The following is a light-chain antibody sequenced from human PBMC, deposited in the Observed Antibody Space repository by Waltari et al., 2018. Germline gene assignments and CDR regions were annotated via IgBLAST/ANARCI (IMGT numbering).Light chain of an antibody. CDR1: QSVRTN. CDR2: GAS. Sequence: VWLTQSPASLSVSPGDTVILSCRASQSVRTNLVWYQQKARQAPRTLIYGASTRASGVPSRFSGSGSETDFSLIISSLQSEDDAVYFCQQYYVWPPITFGGGTKLEI. CDR3: QQYYVWPPIT. V-gene: IGKV3-15*01. J-gene: IGKJ4*01.